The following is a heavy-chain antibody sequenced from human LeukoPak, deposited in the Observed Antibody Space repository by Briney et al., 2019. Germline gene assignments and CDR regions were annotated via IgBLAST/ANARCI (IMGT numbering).Heavy chain of an antibody. CDR1: GFTFSNHA. Sequence: PGMSLRLSCTVSGFTFSNHAMNWVRQSPGKGLEWISGINIRSTGTYYADSVKGRFTISRDDSKNTLYLQMNSLSVEDTAIYYCAKLPGTMWPMWGLDVWGQGTTVTVSS. CDR3: AKLPGTMWPMWGLDV. CDR2: INIRSTGT. D-gene: IGHD1-14*01. J-gene: IGHJ6*02. V-gene: IGHV3-23*01.